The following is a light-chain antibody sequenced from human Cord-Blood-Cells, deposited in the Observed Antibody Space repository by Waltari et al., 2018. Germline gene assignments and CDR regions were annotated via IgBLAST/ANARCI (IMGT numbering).Light chain of an antibody. Sequence: QTALTQLASVSGSHGQSITMSCTVTSSDVGGYNYVSWYQQHPGKAPKLMIYEVSNLPSGVSNRFSGSKSGNTASLTISGLQAEDEADYYCSSYTSSSTLLFGGVTKLTVL. CDR2: EVS. CDR1: SSDVGGYNY. V-gene: IGLV2-14*01. CDR3: SSYTSSSTLL. J-gene: IGLJ2*01.